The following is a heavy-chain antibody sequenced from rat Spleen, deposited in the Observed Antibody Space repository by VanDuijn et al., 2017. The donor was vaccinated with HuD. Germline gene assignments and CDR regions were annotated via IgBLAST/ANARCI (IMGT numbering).Heavy chain of an antibody. J-gene: IGHJ2*01. V-gene: IGHV5-31*01. CDR3: TGPFDY. CDR2: ITNAGGTT. CDR1: GLTFNNYW. Sequence: EVQLVESGGGLVQPGRSLKLSCVVSGLTFNNYWMTWIRQAPGKGLEWVASITNAGGTTYYLDSVKGRFTISRDNAKSTLYLQMNSLRSEDTATYYCTGPFDYWGQGVMVTVSS.